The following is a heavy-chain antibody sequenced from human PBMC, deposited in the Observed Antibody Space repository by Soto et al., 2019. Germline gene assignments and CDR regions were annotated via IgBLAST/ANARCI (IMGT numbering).Heavy chain of an antibody. J-gene: IGHJ4*02. D-gene: IGHD2-21*02. V-gene: IGHV3-30-3*01. CDR1: GFNFRRYS. CDR3: VRGDLAHCLNDCPHPFDY. Sequence: QVQVVESGGGVVPPGTSLRLSCAVSGFNFRRYSMHWVRQAPGKGLEWVALISYDAYNKYYPDSVTGRFTVSRENSRVTLYLQLSSLRADDTAVYYCVRGDLAHCLNDCPHPFDYWGQGALVTFSS. CDR2: ISYDAYNK.